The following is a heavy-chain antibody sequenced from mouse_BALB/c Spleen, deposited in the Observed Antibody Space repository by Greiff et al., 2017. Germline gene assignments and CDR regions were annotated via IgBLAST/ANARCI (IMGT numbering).Heavy chain of an antibody. J-gene: IGHJ2*01. V-gene: IGHV1-7*01. D-gene: IGHD2-14*01. CDR1: GYTFTSYW. CDR2: INPSTGYT. Sequence: QVQLQQSGAELAKPGASVKMSCKASGYTFTSYWMHWVKQRPGQGLEWIGYINPSTGYTEYNQKFKDKATLTADKSSSTAYMQLSSLTSEDSAVYYCARRYPDYWGQGTTLTVSS. CDR3: ARRYPDY.